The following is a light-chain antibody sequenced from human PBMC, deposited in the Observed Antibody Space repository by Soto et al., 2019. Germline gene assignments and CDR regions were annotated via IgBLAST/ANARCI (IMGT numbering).Light chain of an antibody. CDR2: KAS. V-gene: IGKV1-5*03. J-gene: IGKJ2*01. CDR3: QRYNSYSYT. CDR1: QSLSSW. Sequence: DIQMTQSPSTLSASVGDRVTITCRASQSLSSWLAWYQQKPGKAPKLLIYKASSLESGVASRFSGSGSGTEFTLTISSLQPDDFSTYNCQRYNSYSYTFGQGTKLEIK.